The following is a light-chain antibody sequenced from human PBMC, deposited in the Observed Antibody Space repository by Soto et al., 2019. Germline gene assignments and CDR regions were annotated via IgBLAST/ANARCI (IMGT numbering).Light chain of an antibody. V-gene: IGKV1-39*01. CDR3: QQSYRTPQT. CDR1: QGIRND. J-gene: IGKJ1*01. CDR2: SAS. Sequence: DIQMTQSPSSLSASVGDRVTITCQASQGIRNDLGWYQQKPGKTPKRLIYSASSLQSGVPSRFSGSGSGTDFTLTISSLQPEDFATYYCQQSYRTPQTFGQGTKVDIK.